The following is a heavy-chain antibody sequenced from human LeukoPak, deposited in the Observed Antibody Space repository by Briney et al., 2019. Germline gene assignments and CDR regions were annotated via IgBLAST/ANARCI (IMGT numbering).Heavy chain of an antibody. Sequence: GGSLRLSCAASGFTFSSYSMNWVRQAPGKGLEWVSAISGSGGSTYYADSVKGRFTISRDNSKNTLYLQMNSLRAEDTAVYYCAEPEGGYYDIRPDWGQGTLVTVSS. CDR2: ISGSGGST. D-gene: IGHD3-22*01. V-gene: IGHV3-23*01. J-gene: IGHJ4*02. CDR1: GFTFSSYS. CDR3: AEPEGGYYDIRPD.